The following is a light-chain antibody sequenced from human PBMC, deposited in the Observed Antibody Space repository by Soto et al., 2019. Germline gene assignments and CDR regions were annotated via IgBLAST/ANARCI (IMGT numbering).Light chain of an antibody. CDR1: QSLLSSSNNNNL. J-gene: IGKJ1*01. CDR3: MQYLHYPPT. CDR2: LGS. Sequence: IVLTPSPNSLSVSLGEPATINCKSSQSLLSSSNNNNLLAWYQHKPGQSPQLLIYLGSNLACGVPDRFSGSGSGTDFTLKISRVQTGDVGVYYCMQYLHYPPTFGQGTKVDIK. V-gene: IGKV2-28*01.